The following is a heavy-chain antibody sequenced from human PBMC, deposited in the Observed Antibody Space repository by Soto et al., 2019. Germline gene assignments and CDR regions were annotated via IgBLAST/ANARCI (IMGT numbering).Heavy chain of an antibody. Sequence: QITLKESGPTLVKPTQTLTLTCTFSGFSLTTTGVGVGWIRQPPGKALEWLALIYWNDDIRYSPSLQSRLTITNDTHQNQVVLTITNMDPVDTATYSGAHSRGGIGYCDSTGCQGWFDSLGQGTQVTVSS. V-gene: IGHV2-5*01. J-gene: IGHJ5*01. D-gene: IGHD2-2*01. CDR2: IYWNDDI. CDR3: AHSRGGIGYCDSTGCQGWFDS. CDR1: GFSLTTTGVG.